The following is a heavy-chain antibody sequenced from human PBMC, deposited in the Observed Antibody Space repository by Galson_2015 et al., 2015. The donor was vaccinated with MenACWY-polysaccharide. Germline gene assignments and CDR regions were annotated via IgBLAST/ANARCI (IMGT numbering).Heavy chain of an antibody. CDR3: ARVEKYSGSYYIHH. V-gene: IGHV4-38-2*01. J-gene: IGHJ4*02. Sequence: LSLTCAVSDYSIRSGYFWGWIRQPPGKGLEWIGSIYHSGSTYYNPSLKSRVTISVGTSKNQFSLKLSSVTAADTAVYYCARVEKYSGSYYIHHWGQGTLVTVSS. CDR1: DYSIRSGYF. CDR2: IYHSGST. D-gene: IGHD1-26*01.